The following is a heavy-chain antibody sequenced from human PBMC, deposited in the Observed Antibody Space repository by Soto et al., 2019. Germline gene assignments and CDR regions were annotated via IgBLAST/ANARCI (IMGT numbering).Heavy chain of an antibody. D-gene: IGHD3-3*01. CDR2: ISGSGDST. V-gene: IGHV3-23*01. CDR3: AKGSWEWLGRYAFDI. J-gene: IGHJ3*02. Sequence: HPGGSLRLSCAASGFTFSSYAMTWVRQAPGKGLEWVSAISGSGDSTYYADSVNGRFTISRDQSKNTLYLQMHSLRAEDTAVYYCAKGSWEWLGRYAFDIWGQGTMVTVSS. CDR1: GFTFSSYA.